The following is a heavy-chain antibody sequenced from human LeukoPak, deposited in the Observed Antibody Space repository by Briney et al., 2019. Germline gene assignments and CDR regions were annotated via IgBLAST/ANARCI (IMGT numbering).Heavy chain of an antibody. V-gene: IGHV2-5*02. D-gene: IGHD5-18*01. CDR1: GFSLSTNGVG. CDR3: AHRSRAYTSPWFPGVVDY. CDR2: IYWDDDK. J-gene: IGHJ4*02. Sequence: ESGPTLVNPTQTLTLTCTFSGFSLSTNGVGVGWIRQPPGEALEWLALIYWDDDKRYSPSLKSRLTIIKDTSKNQVVLTLTNVDPVDTATYYCAHRSRAYTSPWFPGVVDYWGQGNRLTVSS.